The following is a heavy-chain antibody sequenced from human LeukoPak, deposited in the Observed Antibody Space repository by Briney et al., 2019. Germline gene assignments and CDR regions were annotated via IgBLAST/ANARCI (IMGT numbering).Heavy chain of an antibody. CDR3: ARQAWKKFDY. V-gene: IGHV4-59*08. J-gene: IGHJ4*02. CDR2: IYYSENT. Sequence: PSETLSLTCTVSGGSISSYYWSWIRQPPGKGLEWIGYIYYSENTNYNPSLKSRATMSVGTSNNQFSLGLSSVTAADTAVYYCARQAWKKFDYWGQGTLVTVSS. D-gene: IGHD1-1*01. CDR1: GGSISSYY.